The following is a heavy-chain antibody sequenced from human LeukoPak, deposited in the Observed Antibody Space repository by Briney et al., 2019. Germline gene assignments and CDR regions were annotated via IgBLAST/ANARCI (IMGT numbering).Heavy chain of an antibody. Sequence: SVKVSCKASGGTFSSYAISWVRQAPGRGLEWMGGIIPIFGTANYAQKFQGRVTITTDESTSTAYMELSSLRSEDTAVYYCARVGDIAYCGGDCYSWGQGTLVTVSS. CDR1: GGTFSSYA. CDR2: IIPIFGTA. CDR3: ARVGDIAYCGGDCYS. V-gene: IGHV1-69*05. D-gene: IGHD2-21*02. J-gene: IGHJ4*02.